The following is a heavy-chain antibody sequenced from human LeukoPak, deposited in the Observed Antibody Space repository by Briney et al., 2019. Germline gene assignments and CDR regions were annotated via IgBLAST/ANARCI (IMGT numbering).Heavy chain of an antibody. J-gene: IGHJ3*02. D-gene: IGHD6-25*01. Sequence: SGPTLVKPTQTPTLTCTFSGFSLSTSGVGVGWIRQPPGKTLERLALIYWNDDKRYSPSLKSRLTITKDTSKNQVVLTMTNMDPVDTATYYCAHRHLGIGAGGGAFDIWGQGTMVTVSS. CDR2: IYWNDDK. V-gene: IGHV2-5*01. CDR3: AHRHLGIGAGGGAFDI. CDR1: GFSLSTSGVG.